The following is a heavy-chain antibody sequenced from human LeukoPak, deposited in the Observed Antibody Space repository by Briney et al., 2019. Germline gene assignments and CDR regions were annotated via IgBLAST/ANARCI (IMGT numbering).Heavy chain of an antibody. CDR1: GGSISSYY. V-gene: IGHV4-59*01. Sequence: SETLSLTCTVSGGSISSYYWSWIRQPPGKGLEWIGYIYYSGSTNYNPSLKSRVTISVDTSKNQFSLKLSSVTAADTAVYYCASDSPDSSGYYPLGYWGQGTLVTVSS. CDR3: ASDSPDSSGYYPLGY. D-gene: IGHD3-22*01. J-gene: IGHJ4*02. CDR2: IYYSGST.